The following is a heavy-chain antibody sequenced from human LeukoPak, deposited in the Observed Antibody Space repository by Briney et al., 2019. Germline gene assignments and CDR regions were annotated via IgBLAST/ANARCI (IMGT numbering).Heavy chain of an antibody. CDR3: LWLAEDY. V-gene: IGHV3-21*01. Sequence: NPGGSLRLSCEASGFTFSTYSVNWVRQAPGKGLDWVSSISAGSSYIYYADSVKGRFTLSRDNAKNSVYLQMNSLRVEDTAVYYCLWLAEDYWGQGTLVTVSS. CDR1: GFTFSTYS. CDR2: ISAGSSYI. J-gene: IGHJ4*02. D-gene: IGHD6-19*01.